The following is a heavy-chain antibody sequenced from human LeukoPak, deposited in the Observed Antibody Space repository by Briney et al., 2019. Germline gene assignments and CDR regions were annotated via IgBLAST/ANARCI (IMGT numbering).Heavy chain of an antibody. D-gene: IGHD2-2*01. Sequence: SETLSLTCTVSGGSSSSSSYYWGWLRQPPGKRLQWIGSIYYSGSTYYNPSLKSRVTISVDTSKNQFSLKLSSVTAADTAVYYCARHYHGYCSSTSCYSYFDYWGQGTLVTVSS. CDR1: GGSSSSSSYY. CDR3: ARHYHGYCSSTSCYSYFDY. V-gene: IGHV4-39*01. CDR2: IYYSGST. J-gene: IGHJ4*02.